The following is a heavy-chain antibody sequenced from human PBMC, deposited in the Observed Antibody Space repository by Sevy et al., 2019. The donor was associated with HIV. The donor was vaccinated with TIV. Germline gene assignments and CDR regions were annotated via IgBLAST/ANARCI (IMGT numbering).Heavy chain of an antibody. CDR1: GDSMNTYY. CDR2: ILCSGST. D-gene: IGHD2-8*02. J-gene: IGHJ5*02. Sequence: SETRSLICTVTGDSMNTYYWAWIRQPPGKSLEWVGYILCSGSTGYSPSLKSRVTMALDKSKKEVSLSLSSVTAADTAVYYSARLVPGDNWFDPWGQGRLVTVSS. V-gene: IGHV4-59*01. CDR3: ARLVPGDNWFDP.